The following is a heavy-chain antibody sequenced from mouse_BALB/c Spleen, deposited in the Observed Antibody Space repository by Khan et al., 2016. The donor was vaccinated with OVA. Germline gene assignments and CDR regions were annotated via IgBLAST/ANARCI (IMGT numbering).Heavy chain of an antibody. CDR3: ARGLRRYYYAMDY. CDR2: INPDSSTI. CDR1: GFDFSRYW. D-gene: IGHD2-2*01. Sequence: EVQLVEPGGGLVQPGGSLKLSCAASGFDFSRYWMSWVRQAPGKGLEWIGEINPDSSTINYTPSLKDKFIISRDNAKNTLYLQMSKVRSEDTALYYCARGLRRYYYAMDYWGQGTAVTVSS. J-gene: IGHJ4*01. V-gene: IGHV4-1*02.